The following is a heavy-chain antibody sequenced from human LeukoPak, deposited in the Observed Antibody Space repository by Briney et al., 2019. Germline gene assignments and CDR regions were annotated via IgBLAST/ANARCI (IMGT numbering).Heavy chain of an antibody. V-gene: IGHV1-69*04. Sequence: SVKVSCKASGGTFSSYAISWVRQAPGQGLEWMGRIIPILGIANYAQKFQGRVTITADKSTSTAYMELSSLRSEDTAVYYCARDLGYGNYYYYGMDVWGQGTTVTVSS. J-gene: IGHJ6*02. CDR2: IIPILGIA. CDR1: GGTFSSYA. CDR3: ARDLGYGNYYYYGMDV. D-gene: IGHD4-17*01.